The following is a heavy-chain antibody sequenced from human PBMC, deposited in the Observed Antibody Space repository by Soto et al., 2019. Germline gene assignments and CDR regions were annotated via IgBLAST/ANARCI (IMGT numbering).Heavy chain of an antibody. CDR2: VIPMSGSS. Sequence: QVQLVQSGAEVKKPGSSVKVSCKASGGTFSTYVISWVRQAPGQGLEWMGRVIPMSGSSNYAQKFQGRVTITADKDTSIAYMEGRSLRSEYTAVYYCARGRPRSGPPFYYYGLDVWGQGTTVIVSS. D-gene: IGHD1-26*01. V-gene: IGHV1-69*06. CDR3: ARGRPRSGPPFYYYGLDV. J-gene: IGHJ6*02. CDR1: GGTFSTYV.